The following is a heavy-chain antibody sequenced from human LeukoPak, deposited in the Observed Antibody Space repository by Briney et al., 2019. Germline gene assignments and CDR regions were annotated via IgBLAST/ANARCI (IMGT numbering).Heavy chain of an antibody. J-gene: IGHJ4*02. CDR3: ARAPVPAKTRRQYYYESSGYYWVY. Sequence: GASVKVSCKASGYTFTGYYMHWVRQAPGQGLEWMGWINPNSGGTNYAQKFQGRVTMTRDTSISTAYMELSRLRSDDTAVYYCARAPVPAKTRRQYYYESSGYYWVYWGQGTLVTVSS. CDR1: GYTFTGYY. V-gene: IGHV1-2*02. CDR2: INPNSGGT. D-gene: IGHD3-22*01.